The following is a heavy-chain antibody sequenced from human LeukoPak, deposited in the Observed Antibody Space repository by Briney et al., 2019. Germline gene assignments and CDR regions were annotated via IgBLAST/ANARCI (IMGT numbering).Heavy chain of an antibody. CDR1: GYTFTGYY. V-gene: IGHV1-2*02. CDR3: AREDSSGYTYYYYMDV. D-gene: IGHD3-22*01. CDR2: INPNSGGT. Sequence: ASVKVSCKASGYTFTGYYMHWVRQAPGQGLEGMGWINPNSGGTNYAQKFQGRVTMTRDTSISTAYMELSRLRSDDTAVYYCAREDSSGYTYYYYMDVWGKGTTVTVSS. J-gene: IGHJ6*03.